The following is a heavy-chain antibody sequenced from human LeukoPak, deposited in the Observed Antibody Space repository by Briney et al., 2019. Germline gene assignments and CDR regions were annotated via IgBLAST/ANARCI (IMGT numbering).Heavy chain of an antibody. V-gene: IGHV3-66*01. D-gene: IGHD3-10*01. Sequence: GGSLRLSCAASGFTFSSYGMHWVRQAPGKGLEGVSVIYSGGRTYYADSVKGRFTISRDNSKNTLYLQMNSLRAEDTAVYYCAREGYYYGSGSGYWGQGTLVTVCS. CDR1: GFTFSSYG. J-gene: IGHJ4*02. CDR2: IYSGGRT. CDR3: AREGYYYGSGSGY.